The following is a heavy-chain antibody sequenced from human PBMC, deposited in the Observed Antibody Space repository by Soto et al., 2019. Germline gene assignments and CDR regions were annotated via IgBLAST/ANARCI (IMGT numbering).Heavy chain of an antibody. CDR2: IIPILGIA. Sequence: SVKVSCKASGGTFSSYTISWVRQAPGQGLEWMGRIIPILGIANYAQKLQGRVTITADKSTSTAYMELSSLRSEDTAMYYCTRDPSAGDSAGYWGQGPLVTVSS. CDR3: TRDPSAGDSAGY. CDR1: GGTFSSYT. D-gene: IGHD2-21*01. V-gene: IGHV1-69*04. J-gene: IGHJ4*02.